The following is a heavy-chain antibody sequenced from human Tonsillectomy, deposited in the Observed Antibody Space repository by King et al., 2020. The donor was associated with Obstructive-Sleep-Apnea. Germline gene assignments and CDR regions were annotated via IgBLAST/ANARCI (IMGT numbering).Heavy chain of an antibody. CDR3: AKDQYPMMVVVTPQAFDI. Sequence: VQLVESGGGLVQPGGSLRLSCAASGFTFSSYAMSWFRQAPGKGLEWVSAISGSGGSTYYADSGKGRFTISRDNSKNTLYLQMNSLRAEDTAVYYCAKDQYPMMVVVTPQAFDIWGQGTMVTVSS. J-gene: IGHJ3*02. V-gene: IGHV3-23*04. CDR2: ISGSGGST. D-gene: IGHD3-22*01. CDR1: GFTFSSYA.